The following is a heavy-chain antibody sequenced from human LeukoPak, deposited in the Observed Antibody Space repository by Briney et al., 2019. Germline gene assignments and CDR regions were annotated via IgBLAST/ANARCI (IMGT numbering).Heavy chain of an antibody. J-gene: IGHJ4*02. CDR3: TRDLGQWLLQGIFFDY. V-gene: IGHV1-18*01. CDR2: ISAYSTYNGNT. Sequence: ASVKVSCKASGYTFTSYGISWVRQAPGQGPEWMGWISAYSTYNGNTNYAQKFQGRVIMTTDTSTSTAYMELRSLRSDDTAVYYCTRDLGQWLLQGIFFDYWGQGTLVTVSS. CDR1: GYTFTSYG. D-gene: IGHD5-12*01.